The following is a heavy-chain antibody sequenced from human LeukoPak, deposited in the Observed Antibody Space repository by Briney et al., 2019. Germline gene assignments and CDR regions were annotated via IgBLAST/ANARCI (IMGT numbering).Heavy chain of an antibody. V-gene: IGHV3-74*01. J-gene: IGHJ2*01. CDR1: GFTFSSYW. Sequence: GGSLRLSCAASGFTFSSYWMHWVRQAPGKGLVWVSRINTDGSSTSYADSVKGRFTISRDNAKNTLYLQMNSLRAEDTAVYYCARPVLRFLEWLYLDLWGRGTLVTVSS. D-gene: IGHD3-3*01. CDR3: ARPVLRFLEWLYLDL. CDR2: INTDGSST.